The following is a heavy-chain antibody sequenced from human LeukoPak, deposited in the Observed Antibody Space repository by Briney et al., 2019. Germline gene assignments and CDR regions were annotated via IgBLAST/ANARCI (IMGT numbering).Heavy chain of an antibody. V-gene: IGHV1-46*01. J-gene: IGHJ6*02. Sequence: ASVKVSCKASGYTFTSYDMHWVRQAPGQRLEWMGIINPSGGSTSHAEKFQGRVTMTRDTSTTTVYVELSSLRSEETAVYYCARVNRENVFGVSMDVWGQGTTVTVSS. CDR1: GYTFTSYD. CDR3: ARVNRENVFGVSMDV. CDR2: INPSGGST. D-gene: IGHD1-14*01.